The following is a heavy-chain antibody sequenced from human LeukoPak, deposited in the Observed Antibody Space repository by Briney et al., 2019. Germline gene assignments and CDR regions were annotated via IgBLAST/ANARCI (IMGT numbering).Heavy chain of an antibody. V-gene: IGHV3-9*01. CDR1: GFTFNIYG. CDR2: ISWDSSSI. CDR3: AKDVAPYHYDSTGYPEN. D-gene: IGHD3-22*01. J-gene: IGHJ4*02. Sequence: GGTLRLSCAASGFTFNIYGMGWVRQALGKGLEWVSGISWDSSSIGYADSVKGRFTISRDNAKKSLYLQMNSLRADDTAFYYCAKDVAPYHYDSTGYPENWGQGTLVTVSS.